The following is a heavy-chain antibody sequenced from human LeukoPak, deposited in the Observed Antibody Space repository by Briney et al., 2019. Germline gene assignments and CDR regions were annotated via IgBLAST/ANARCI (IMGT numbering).Heavy chain of an antibody. CDR3: ARHGGYIYLNWLDP. CDR1: GASIRSYY. D-gene: IGHD5-18*01. V-gene: IGHV4-59*08. Sequence: SETLSLTCTVSGASIRSYYWSGIRQPPGKGLEWIGYIYYSGSTNYNPSLKSRVTISVDTSKNQFSLKLSSVTAADTAVYYCARHGGYIYLNWLDPWGQGTLVTVSS. CDR2: IYYSGST. J-gene: IGHJ5*02.